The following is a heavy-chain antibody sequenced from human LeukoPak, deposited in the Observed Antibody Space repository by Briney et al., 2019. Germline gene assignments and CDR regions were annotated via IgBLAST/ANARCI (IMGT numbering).Heavy chain of an antibody. V-gene: IGHV3-30*18. J-gene: IGHJ6*02. Sequence: PGRSLRLSCAASGFTFSSYGVHWVRQAPGKGLEWVAVISYDGTNKYYADSVKGRFTISRDNAKNTLYLQMNSLRAEDTAVYYCLKDKDFWSGYYRGVPYYYGMDVWGQGTTVTVSS. CDR3: LKDKDFWSGYYRGVPYYYGMDV. CDR2: ISYDGTNK. CDR1: GFTFSSYG. D-gene: IGHD3-3*01.